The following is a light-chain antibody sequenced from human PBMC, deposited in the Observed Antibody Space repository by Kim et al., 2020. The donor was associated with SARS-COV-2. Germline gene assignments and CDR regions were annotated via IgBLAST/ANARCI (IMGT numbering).Light chain of an antibody. CDR2: DAS. CDR3: HQRFSWPLA. J-gene: IGKJ1*01. CDR1: QSVSNY. V-gene: IGKV3-11*01. Sequence: EIVLTQSPATLSLSPGDRATLSCRASQSVSNYLAWYQQKPGQTPRLLIYDASNRATGIPARFSGRGSGTDFTLTISSLEPEDFAVYYCHQRFSWPLAFSQGTKVDIK.